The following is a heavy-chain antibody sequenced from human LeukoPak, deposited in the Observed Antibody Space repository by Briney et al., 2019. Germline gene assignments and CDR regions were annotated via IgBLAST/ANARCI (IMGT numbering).Heavy chain of an antibody. CDR3: ATAPRGASDYTDV. D-gene: IGHD1-26*01. Sequence: GGSLRLSCAASAFSLNTYSMTWVRQTPGKGLEWLSHISVSGIIHYAESVKGRVSISRDNGRNSVSLQMNRLRVGDTGVYFCATAPRGASDYTDVWGRGTTVSVSS. CDR1: AFSLNTYS. V-gene: IGHV3-48*01. J-gene: IGHJ6*03. CDR2: ISVSGII.